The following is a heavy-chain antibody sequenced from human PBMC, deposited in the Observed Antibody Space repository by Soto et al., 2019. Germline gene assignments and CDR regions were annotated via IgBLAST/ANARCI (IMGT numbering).Heavy chain of an antibody. D-gene: IGHD2-15*01. CDR2: ISWNSGSI. J-gene: IGHJ3*02. CDR3: AKALGGYCSGGSCYLNAFDI. CDR1: GFTFDDYA. V-gene: IGHV3-9*01. Sequence: EVQLVESGGGLVQPGRSLRLSCAASGFTFDDYAMHWVRQAPGKGLEWVSGISWNSGSIGYADSVKGRFTISRDNAKNSLYLQMNSLRAEDTALYYCAKALGGYCSGGSCYLNAFDIWGQGTMVTASS.